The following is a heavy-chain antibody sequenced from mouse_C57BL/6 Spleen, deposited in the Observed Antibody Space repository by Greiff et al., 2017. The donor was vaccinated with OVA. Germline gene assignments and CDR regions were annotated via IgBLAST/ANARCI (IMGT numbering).Heavy chain of an antibody. CDR2: INPNNGGT. V-gene: IGHV1-22*01. CDR3: AFLCPNYYFDD. D-gene: IGHD2-3*01. Sequence: EVKLQESGPELVKPGASVKMSCKASGYTFTDYNMHWVKQSPGKSLEWIGYINPNNGGTSYNQKFKGKATLTVNKSSSTAYMELRSLTSEDSAVYYCAFLCPNYYFDDWGQGTTLTVSS. CDR1: GYTFTDYN. J-gene: IGHJ2*01.